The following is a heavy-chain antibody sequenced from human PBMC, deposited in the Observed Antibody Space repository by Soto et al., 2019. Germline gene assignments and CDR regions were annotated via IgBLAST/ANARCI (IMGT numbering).Heavy chain of an antibody. CDR2: INAGNGNT. D-gene: IGHD4-17*01. J-gene: IGHJ4*02. CDR1: GYTFNSYA. V-gene: IGHV1-3*01. CDR3: ARETTVVIGGFDY. Sequence: QVQLVQSGAEVKKPGASVKVSCKASGYTFNSYAMHWVRQAPGQRLEWMGWINAGNGNTKYSQKFQGRVTITRDTSASTAYMELSSLRSEDTAVYYCARETTVVIGGFDYWGQGTLVTVSS.